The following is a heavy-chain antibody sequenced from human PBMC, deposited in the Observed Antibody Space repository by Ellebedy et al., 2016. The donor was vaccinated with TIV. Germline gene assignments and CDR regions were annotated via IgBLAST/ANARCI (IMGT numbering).Heavy chain of an antibody. J-gene: IGHJ4*02. V-gene: IGHV4-4*02. D-gene: IGHD5-24*01. CDR1: GGSISNSDW. Sequence: GSLRLSCAVSGGSISNSDWWSWVRQPPGKGLEWIGEIYDSGSSNYNPSLKSRVTISVDESKNQFSLKLSSVTAADTAVYYCARDDGDGYNLWGQGTLVTVSS. CDR3: ARDDGDGYNL. CDR2: IYDSGSS.